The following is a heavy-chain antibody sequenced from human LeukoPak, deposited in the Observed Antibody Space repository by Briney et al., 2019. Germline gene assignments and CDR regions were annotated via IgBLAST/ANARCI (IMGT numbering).Heavy chain of an antibody. Sequence: PGGSLRLSCAASGFTFSSYAMSWVRQAPGKGLEWVSAISGSGGSTYYADSVKGRFTISRDNSKNTLYLQMNSLRAEDTAVYYCARAAKEARYVPYSSSWYYFDYWGQGTLVTVSS. CDR1: GFTFSSYA. CDR2: ISGSGGST. V-gene: IGHV3-23*01. D-gene: IGHD6-13*01. J-gene: IGHJ4*02. CDR3: ARAAKEARYVPYSSSWYYFDY.